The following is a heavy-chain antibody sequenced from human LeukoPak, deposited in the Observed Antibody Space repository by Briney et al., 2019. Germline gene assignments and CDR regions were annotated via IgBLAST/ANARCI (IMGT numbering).Heavy chain of an antibody. V-gene: IGHV4-30-4*03. CDR1: GGSISSGDYY. D-gene: IGHD3-22*01. CDR3: XXXXXXXSRIDP. J-gene: IGHJ5*02. Sequence: PSQTLSLTCTVSGGSISSGDYYWSWIRQPPGKGLEWIGYTYYSGSTYYNPSLKNRVSISVDTSKNQFSLNLSSVTAADTAVXXXXXXXXXXSRIDPWGQGTLVTVSS. CDR2: TYYSGST.